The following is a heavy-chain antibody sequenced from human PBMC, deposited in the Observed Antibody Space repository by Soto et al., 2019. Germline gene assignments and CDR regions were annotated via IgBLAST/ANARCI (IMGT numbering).Heavy chain of an antibody. Sequence: GGSLRLSCAASGFTFSSYAMSWVRQAPGMGLEWVSAISGSGGSTYYADSVKGRFTISRDNSKNTLYLQMNSLRAEDTAVYYCARGITGISAEACFDYWGQGTLVTVSS. CDR1: GFTFSSYA. CDR3: ARGITGISAEACFDY. D-gene: IGHD1-20*01. CDR2: ISGSGGST. J-gene: IGHJ4*02. V-gene: IGHV3-23*01.